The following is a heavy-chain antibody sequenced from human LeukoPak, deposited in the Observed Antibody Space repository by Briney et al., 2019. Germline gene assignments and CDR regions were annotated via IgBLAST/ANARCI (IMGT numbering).Heavy chain of an antibody. CDR3: ARVGGAAGY. Sequence: SETLSLTCTVSGGSISSSSYYWGWIRQPPGKGLEWIGNIYYSGSTYYNPSLKSRVTISVDTSKNQFSLKLSSVTAADTAVYYCARVGGAAGYWGQGTLVTVSS. V-gene: IGHV4-39*01. D-gene: IGHD4-17*01. CDR2: IYYSGST. CDR1: GGSISSSSYY. J-gene: IGHJ4*02.